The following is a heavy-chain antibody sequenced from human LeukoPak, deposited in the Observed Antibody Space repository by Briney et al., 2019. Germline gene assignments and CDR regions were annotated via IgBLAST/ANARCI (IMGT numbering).Heavy chain of an antibody. D-gene: IGHD4-23*01. CDR3: ARDLGGKGSFDY. J-gene: IGHJ4*02. CDR2: ISGSGGST. V-gene: IGHV3-23*01. CDR1: GFTFSTYG. Sequence: GGTLRLSCAASGFTFSTYGMNWVRQAPGKGLEWVSAISGSGGSTYYADSVKGRFTISRDNSKNTLYLQMNSLRAEDTAVYYCARDLGGKGSFDYWGQGTLVTVSS.